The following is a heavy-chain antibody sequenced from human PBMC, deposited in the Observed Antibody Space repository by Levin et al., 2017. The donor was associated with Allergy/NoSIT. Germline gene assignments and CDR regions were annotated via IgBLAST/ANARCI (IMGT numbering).Heavy chain of an antibody. V-gene: IGHV3-30*18. CDR2: ISSDGRKK. Sequence: LSLTCAASGFTFSSYGMHWVRQAPGKGLEWVAVISSDGRKKFYADSVKGRFTISRDNSKNTPDLQMNSLRAEDTAVYYCAKDVYGSGWYPLGNDAFEMWGQGTKVSVSS. CDR1: GFTFSSYG. CDR3: AKDVYGSGWYPLGNDAFEM. J-gene: IGHJ3*02. D-gene: IGHD6-19*01.